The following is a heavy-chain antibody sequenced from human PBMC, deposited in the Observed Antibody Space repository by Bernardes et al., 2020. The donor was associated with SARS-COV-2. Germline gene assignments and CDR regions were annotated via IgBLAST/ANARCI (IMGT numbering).Heavy chain of an antibody. D-gene: IGHD6-19*01. CDR1: GYTFTSYD. V-gene: IGHV1-8*01. CDR2: RNTNSGNT. CDR3: ARVLAVADYFDY. J-gene: IGHJ4*02. Sequence: ASVKVSCKASGYTFTSYDINWVRQATGQGLEWMGWRNTNSGNTGYAQKFQGRVTMTRNTSISTAYMELSSLRSEDTAVYYCARVLAVADYFDYWGQGTLVTVSS.